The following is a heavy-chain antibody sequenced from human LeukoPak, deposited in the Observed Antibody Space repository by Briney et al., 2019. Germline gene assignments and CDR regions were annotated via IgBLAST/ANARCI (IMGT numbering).Heavy chain of an antibody. D-gene: IGHD2-15*01. CDR1: GFTFSTYS. J-gene: IGHJ4*02. V-gene: IGHV3-21*01. CDR3: ARDPQYCSGGSCYSFDY. Sequence: KPGGSLRLSCAASGFTFSTYSMNWVRQAPGKGLEWVSSIISSSSYIYYADSVKGRFTISRDNAKNSLYLQMNSLRAEDTAVYYCARDPQYCSGGSCYSFDYWGQGTLVTVSS. CDR2: IISSSSYI.